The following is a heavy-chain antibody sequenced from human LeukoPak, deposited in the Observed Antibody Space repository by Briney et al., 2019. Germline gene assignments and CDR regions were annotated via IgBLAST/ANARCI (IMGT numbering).Heavy chain of an antibody. V-gene: IGHV3-30*04. D-gene: IGHD5-24*01. CDR1: GFTFSSYA. Sequence: PGGSLRLSCAASGFTFSSYAMHWVRQAPGKGLEWVAVISYDGSNKKYADSVKGRFTISRDNSQKTLYLQMNSLRAEDTAVYYCARGAARMVEMATIISFEYWGQGTLVTVS. CDR3: ARGAARMVEMATIISFEY. J-gene: IGHJ4*02. CDR2: ISYDGSNK.